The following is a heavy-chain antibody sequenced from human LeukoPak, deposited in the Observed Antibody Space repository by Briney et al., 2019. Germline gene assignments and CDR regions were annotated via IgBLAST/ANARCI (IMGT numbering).Heavy chain of an antibody. CDR1: GFTPTSNY. D-gene: IGHD7-27*01. CDR2: IKQDGSEK. V-gene: IGHV3-7*01. Sequence: GGSLRLSCAASGFTPTSNYMSWVRQAPGKVMEWVGNIKQDGSEKYYVDSVKGRYTISRDNAKNSLYLQMNSLRAEDTAVYYCARRKWGFVSAFDIWGQGTMVTVSS. J-gene: IGHJ3*02. CDR3: ARRKWGFVSAFDI.